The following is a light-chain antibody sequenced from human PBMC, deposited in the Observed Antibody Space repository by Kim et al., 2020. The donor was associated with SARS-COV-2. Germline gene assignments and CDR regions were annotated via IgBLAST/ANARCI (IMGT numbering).Light chain of an antibody. CDR2: SNN. CDR3: AAWDDSLNAWV. V-gene: IGLV1-44*01. J-gene: IGLJ3*02. Sequence: ELTQPPSASGTPGQRVTISCSGSSSNIGSYIVNWYQQLPGTAPKVLIYSNNQRHSGVPDRFSGSKSVTSASLAISGLQSEDEADYYCAAWDDSLNAWV. CDR1: SSNIGSYI.